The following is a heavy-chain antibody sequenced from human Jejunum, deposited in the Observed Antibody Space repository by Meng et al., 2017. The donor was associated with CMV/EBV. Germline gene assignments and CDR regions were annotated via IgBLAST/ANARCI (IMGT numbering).Heavy chain of an antibody. CDR1: GYTFTSYD. J-gene: IGHJ4*02. D-gene: IGHD6-19*01. CDR3: ATGVADFEY. CDR2: MKPNRGTT. V-gene: IGHV1-8*01. Sequence: VQMVPCGAERKNPGASVKVSTKDSGYTFTSYDSNWVRQGTGKGLEWMGAMKPNRGTTGYAKTFQARVTMTRNISKSTAYIDLSSLRSEDTAVYYCATGVADFEYWGQGTLVTVSS.